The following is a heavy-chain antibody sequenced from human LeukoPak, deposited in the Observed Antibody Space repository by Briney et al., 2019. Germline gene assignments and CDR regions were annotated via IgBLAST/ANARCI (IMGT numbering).Heavy chain of an antibody. CDR3: ARVPVSGPGARFDY. CDR1: GGTFSSYA. D-gene: IGHD4-11*01. CDR2: FIPIFGTA. Sequence: SVKVSCKASGGTFSSYAISWVRQAPGQGLEWMGGFIPIFGTANYAQKVQGRVTMTTDTSTTTAYMELRSLSSDDTAVYYCARVPVSGPGARFDYWGQGTLVTVSS. V-gene: IGHV1-69*05. J-gene: IGHJ4*02.